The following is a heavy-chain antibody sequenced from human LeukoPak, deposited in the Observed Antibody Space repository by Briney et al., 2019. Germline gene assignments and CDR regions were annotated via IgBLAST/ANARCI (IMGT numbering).Heavy chain of an antibody. D-gene: IGHD3/OR15-3a*01. CDR2: IYSGGST. Sequence: TAGSLTLSCSASGFTVSSNYRSWVRQAPGKGLEWVSVIYSGGSTYYADSVKGRFTIAGDSSKNTLYLQMSRLRADATACYYCARDQFAFGLFDYWGQGTLVTVSS. CDR1: GFTVSSNY. J-gene: IGHJ4*02. CDR3: ARDQFAFGLFDY. V-gene: IGHV3-53*01.